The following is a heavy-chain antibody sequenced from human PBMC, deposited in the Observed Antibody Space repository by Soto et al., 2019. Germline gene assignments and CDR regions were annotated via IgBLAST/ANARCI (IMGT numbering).Heavy chain of an antibody. D-gene: IGHD6-19*01. CDR1: GFTFSSYA. CDR3: GKVRGLPEAALKPSYFVY. V-gene: IGHV3-23*01. Sequence: GGSLRLSCAASGFTFSSYAMSWVRQAPGKGLEWVSAISGSGGSTYYADSVKGRFTISRDNSKNTLYLQMNSLRAEDTAVYYCGKVRGLPEAALKPSYFVYWGEGTLITV. CDR2: ISGSGGST. J-gene: IGHJ4*02.